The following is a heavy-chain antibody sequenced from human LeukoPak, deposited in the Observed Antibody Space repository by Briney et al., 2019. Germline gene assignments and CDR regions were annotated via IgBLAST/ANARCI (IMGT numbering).Heavy chain of an antibody. Sequence: GGSLRLSCAASGFTFRTYGMHWVRQAPGKGLEWVAFIRNDGTIKYYADSVKGRFTISRDNSKNTLYLQMNSLRAEDTAVYYCARDQVVLMVYATPTAGYYYYMDVWGKGTTVTVSS. CDR3: ARDQVVLMVYATPTAGYYYYMDV. V-gene: IGHV3-30*02. CDR1: GFTFRTYG. D-gene: IGHD2-8*01. J-gene: IGHJ6*03. CDR2: IRNDGTIK.